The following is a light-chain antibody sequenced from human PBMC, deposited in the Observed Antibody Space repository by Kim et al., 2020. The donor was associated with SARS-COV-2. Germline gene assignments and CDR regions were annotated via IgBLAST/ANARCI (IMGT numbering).Light chain of an antibody. J-gene: IGKJ2*01. CDR2: GAS. CDR1: QSVSSSY. Sequence: EIVLTQSPGTLSLSPGERATLSCRASQSVSSSYLSWYQQKARPAPRLLIYGASSGATVIAGRFSGSGSGEDFTLTISRQAPDDFAVYYRQQYGSPPHYTFGQGKMLEI. CDR3: QQYGSPPHYT. V-gene: IGKV3-20*01.